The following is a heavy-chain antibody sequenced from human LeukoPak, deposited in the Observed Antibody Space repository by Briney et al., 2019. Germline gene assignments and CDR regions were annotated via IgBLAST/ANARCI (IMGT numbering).Heavy chain of an antibody. Sequence: GGSLRLSCAASGFTFSSYAMHWVRQAPGKGLEWVAVISYDGSNKYYADSVKGRFTISRDNSKNTLYLQMNSLRAEDTAVYYCASATLVHFDYWGQGTLVTVSS. D-gene: IGHD3-9*01. CDR1: GFTFSSYA. CDR2: ISYDGSNK. J-gene: IGHJ4*02. V-gene: IGHV3-30-3*01. CDR3: ASATLVHFDY.